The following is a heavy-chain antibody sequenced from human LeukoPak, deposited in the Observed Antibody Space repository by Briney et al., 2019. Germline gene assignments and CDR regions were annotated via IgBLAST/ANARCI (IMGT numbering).Heavy chain of an antibody. CDR1: GGSINSSSYY. J-gene: IGHJ5*02. CDR3: ARVLDFWNGYNVGFDP. Sequence: SETLSLTCTVSGGSINSSSYYWGWIRQPPGGGLEWIGSIYYSGNTYYNPSLRSRVTISVDTPKNQFSLMLSSVTAADTAVYFCARVLDFWNGYNVGFDPWGQGTLVIVSS. CDR2: IYYSGNT. D-gene: IGHD3-3*01. V-gene: IGHV4-39*07.